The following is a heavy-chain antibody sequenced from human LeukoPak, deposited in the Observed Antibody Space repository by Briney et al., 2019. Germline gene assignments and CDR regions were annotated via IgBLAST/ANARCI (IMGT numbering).Heavy chain of an antibody. CDR3: AREFRPWDFWSGYYLGWFDP. J-gene: IGHJ5*02. CDR2: IRYDGSNK. Sequence: GGSLRLSCAASGFTFSSYGMHWVRQAPGKGLEWVAFIRYDGSNKYYADSVKGRFTISRDNSKNTLYLQMNSLRAEDTAVYYCAREFRPWDFWSGYYLGWFDPWGQGTLVTVSS. D-gene: IGHD3-3*01. V-gene: IGHV3-30*02. CDR1: GFTFSSYG.